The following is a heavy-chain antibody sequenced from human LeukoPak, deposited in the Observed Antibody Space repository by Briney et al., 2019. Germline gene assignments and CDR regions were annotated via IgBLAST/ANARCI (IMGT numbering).Heavy chain of an antibody. D-gene: IGHD3-3*01. V-gene: IGHV3-7*01. CDR2: INQNTNYK. CDR1: GFTSSSYC. Sequence: ALSLRPSGAASGFTSSSYCLSWLPQAPGKGLEWITNINQNTNYKYYLNSVNSLFTISRDNAKNSLYLQMNSLRAEDTDVYYCARDLALTMKFDYCGQGDLVTVSS. J-gene: IGHJ4*02. CDR3: ARDLALTMKFDY.